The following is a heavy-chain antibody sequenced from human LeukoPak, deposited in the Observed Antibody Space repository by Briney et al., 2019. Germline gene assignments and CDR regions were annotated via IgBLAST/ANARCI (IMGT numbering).Heavy chain of an antibody. J-gene: IGHJ4*02. D-gene: IGHD3-10*01. CDR1: VGSISSSSYY. Sequence: PSATLSLTWTVSVGSISSSSYYWGWIRQPPGKGLEWVGSISYGGGTYYNPSLKSRVTISVDTSKNQFSLKLSSVAAADTALYHCARASVVRGIIGVYYFDYWGQGTLVTVSS. CDR2: ISYGGGT. V-gene: IGHV4-39*01. CDR3: ARASVVRGIIGVYYFDY.